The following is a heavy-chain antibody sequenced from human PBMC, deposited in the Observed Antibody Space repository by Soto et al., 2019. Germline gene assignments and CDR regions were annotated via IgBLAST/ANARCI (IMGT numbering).Heavy chain of an antibody. Sequence: GGSLRLSCAASGFTFSSYWMSWVRQAPGKGLEWVANIKQDGSEKYYVDSVKGRFTISRDNAKNSLYLQMNSLRAEDTAVYYCAREYYGSGSYYMDYYYYYMDVWGKGTTVTVSS. J-gene: IGHJ6*03. V-gene: IGHV3-7*01. CDR1: GFTFSSYW. CDR2: IKQDGSEK. D-gene: IGHD3-10*01. CDR3: AREYYGSGSYYMDYYYYYMDV.